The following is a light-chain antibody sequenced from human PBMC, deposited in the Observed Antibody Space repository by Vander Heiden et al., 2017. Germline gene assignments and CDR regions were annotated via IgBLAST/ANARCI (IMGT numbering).Light chain of an antibody. CDR2: AAS. Sequence: DIQMTQSPSSLYASVGDRVTITCRASQDSRNDLGWYQQKPGKAPKCLISAASSLQSGVPSRFSGSRSGTEFTLTISGLQSEDFAAYYCLQHNNYPPTFGGGTNVEIK. J-gene: IGKJ4*01. CDR3: LQHNNYPPT. CDR1: QDSRND. V-gene: IGKV1-17*01.